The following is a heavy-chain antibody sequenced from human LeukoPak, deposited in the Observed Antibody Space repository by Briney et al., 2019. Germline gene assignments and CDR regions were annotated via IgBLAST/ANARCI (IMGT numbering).Heavy chain of an antibody. CDR1: GYTFTGYY. CDR3: AREGDYGDRYNWFDP. J-gene: IGHJ5*02. V-gene: IGHV1-69*04. D-gene: IGHD4-17*01. CDR2: IIPILGIA. Sequence: SVKVSCKASGYTFTGYYIHWVRQAPGQGLEWMGRIIPILGIANYAQKFQGRVTITADKSTSTAYMELSSLRSEDTAVYYCAREGDYGDRYNWFDPWGQGTLVTVSS.